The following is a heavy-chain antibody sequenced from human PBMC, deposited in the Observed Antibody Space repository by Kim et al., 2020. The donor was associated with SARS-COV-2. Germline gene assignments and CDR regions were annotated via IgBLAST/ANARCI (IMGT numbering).Heavy chain of an antibody. V-gene: IGHV3-30*18. CDR3: EKSFIVGDP. D-gene: IGHD1-26*01. Sequence: GGSLRLSCAASGFTFSSYGMHWVRQAPGKGLEWLAVISYDGSNKYYADSVKGRFTISRDNSKNTLYLQMNSLRAEDTAVYYCEKSFIVGDPWGQGTLVTVSS. CDR1: GFTFSSYG. J-gene: IGHJ5*02. CDR2: ISYDGSNK.